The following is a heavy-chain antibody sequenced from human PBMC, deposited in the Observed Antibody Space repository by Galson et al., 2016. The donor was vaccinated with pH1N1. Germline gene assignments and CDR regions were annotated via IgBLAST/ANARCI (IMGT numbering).Heavy chain of an antibody. J-gene: IGHJ5*02. Sequence: SETLSLTCSVSGDSLSTYHWNWIRQPPGKGLEWIGEICYNEDGDRNPSLRSRVTFSIDTSKNQFSLKLYSVTAADTAVYYCARDRRHSYGKDFDPWGQGTLVIVSA. D-gene: IGHD3-16*01. CDR3: ARDRRHSYGKDFDP. CDR1: GDSLSTYH. CDR2: ICYNEDG. V-gene: IGHV4-59*01.